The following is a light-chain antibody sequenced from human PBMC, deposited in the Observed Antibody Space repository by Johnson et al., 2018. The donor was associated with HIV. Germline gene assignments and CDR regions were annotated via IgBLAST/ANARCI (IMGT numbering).Light chain of an antibody. V-gene: IGLV1-51*02. CDR3: GTWYKSLNTGAV. CDR1: SSNIGNNY. Sequence: QSVLTQPPSVSAAPGQKVTISCSGSSSNIGNNYVSWYQQLPGTAPKLLIYENNKRPSGIPDRFSGSKSGTSATLGIAGLQTGDEADYYCGTWYKSLNTGAVFGTGTKVTVL. CDR2: ENN. J-gene: IGLJ1*01.